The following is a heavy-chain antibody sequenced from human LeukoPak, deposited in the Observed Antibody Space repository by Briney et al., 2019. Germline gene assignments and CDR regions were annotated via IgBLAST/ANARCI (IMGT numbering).Heavy chain of an antibody. CDR3: ARGEGYDILWFDP. CDR2: ISSSSSYT. Sequence: GGSLRLSCAASGFTFSSYSMNWVRQAPGKGLEWVSSISSSSSYTYYADSVEGRFTISRDNAKNSLYLQMNSLRAEDTAVYYCARGEGYDILWFDPWGQGTLVTASS. J-gene: IGHJ5*02. V-gene: IGHV3-21*01. D-gene: IGHD3-9*01. CDR1: GFTFSSYS.